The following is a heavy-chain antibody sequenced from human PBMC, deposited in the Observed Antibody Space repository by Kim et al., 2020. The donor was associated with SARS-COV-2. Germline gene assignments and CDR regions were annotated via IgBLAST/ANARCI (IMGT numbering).Heavy chain of an antibody. J-gene: IGHJ4*02. D-gene: IGHD3-22*01. CDR3: ARDRDYYDSRGIGTDY. Sequence: SLKSRVTISVDTSKNQFSLKLSSVTAADTAVYYCARDRDYYDSRGIGTDYWGQGTLVTVSS. V-gene: IGHV4-31*02.